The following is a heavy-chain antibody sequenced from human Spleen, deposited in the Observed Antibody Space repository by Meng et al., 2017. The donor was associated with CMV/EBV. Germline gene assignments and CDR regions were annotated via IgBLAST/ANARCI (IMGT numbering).Heavy chain of an antibody. CDR1: GFTFSRYA. Sequence: GGSLRLSCAASGFTFSRYAMSWVRQAPGKGLEWVSDISGSGSSTYYADSVKGRFTISRDNSKNTLYLQMNSLRAEDTAVYYCAKDLIVVVTAASQAEVDYYYGMDVWGQGTTVTVSS. CDR2: ISGSGSST. V-gene: IGHV3-23*01. D-gene: IGHD2-2*01. J-gene: IGHJ6*02. CDR3: AKDLIVVVTAASQAEVDYYYGMDV.